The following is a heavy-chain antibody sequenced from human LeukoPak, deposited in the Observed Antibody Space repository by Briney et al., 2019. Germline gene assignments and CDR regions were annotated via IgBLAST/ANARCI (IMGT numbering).Heavy chain of an antibody. CDR3: ARLSSRYCSSTSCYGQPIDY. Sequence: GESLQISCKGSGYSFTSYWIGWVRQMPGKGLEWMGIIYPGDSDTRYSPSFQGQVTISADKSISTAYLQWSSLKASVTAMYYCARLSSRYCSSTSCYGQPIDYWGQGTLVTVSS. CDR1: GYSFTSYW. J-gene: IGHJ4*02. CDR2: IYPGDSDT. V-gene: IGHV5-51*01. D-gene: IGHD2-2*01.